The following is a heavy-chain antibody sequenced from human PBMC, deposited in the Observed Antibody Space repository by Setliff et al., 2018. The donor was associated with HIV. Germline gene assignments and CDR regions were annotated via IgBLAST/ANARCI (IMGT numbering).Heavy chain of an antibody. CDR1: GGSIRSRDYS. V-gene: IGHV4-39*01. D-gene: IGHD3-3*01. J-gene: IGHJ5*01. CDR2: LPHSGAT. CDR3: ARRAYYDFWSGFYLSIANRFDS. Sequence: PSETLSLTCTVSGGSIRSRDYSWGWIRQPPGKGLEWIVSLPHSGATLYNPSLRSRVTTSEDTSKNQFSLRLSSVTAADTAVYYCARRAYYDFWSGFYLSIANRFDSWGQGILVTVSS.